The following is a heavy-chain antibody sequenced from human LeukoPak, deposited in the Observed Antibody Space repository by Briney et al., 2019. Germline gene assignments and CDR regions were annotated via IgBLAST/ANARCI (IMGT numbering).Heavy chain of an antibody. CDR1: GFTFSTYW. V-gene: IGHV3-23*01. CDR2: ISGSGGST. Sequence: PGGSLRLSCAASGFTFSTYWMSWVRQAPGKGLEWVSAISGSGGSTYYADSVKGRFTVSRDNAKNSLYLQMNSLRAEDTAVYYCARDRRVGATPGWFDPWGQGTLVTVSS. CDR3: ARDRRVGATPGWFDP. D-gene: IGHD1-26*01. J-gene: IGHJ5*02.